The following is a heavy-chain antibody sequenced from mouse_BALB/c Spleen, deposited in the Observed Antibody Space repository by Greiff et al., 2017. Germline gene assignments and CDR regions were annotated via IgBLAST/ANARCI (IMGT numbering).Heavy chain of an antibody. CDR3: AREKYYGYDVRFAY. D-gene: IGHD2-2*01. Sequence: EVQVVESGGGLVKPGGSLKLSCAASGVTFSSDDMSWVRQTPGKRLEWVASISSGGSTYYPDSVKGRFTISRDNARNILYLQMSSLRSEDTAMYYCAREKYYGYDVRFAYWGQGTLVTVSA. V-gene: IGHV5-6-5*01. CDR2: ISSGGST. CDR1: GVTFSSDD. J-gene: IGHJ3*01.